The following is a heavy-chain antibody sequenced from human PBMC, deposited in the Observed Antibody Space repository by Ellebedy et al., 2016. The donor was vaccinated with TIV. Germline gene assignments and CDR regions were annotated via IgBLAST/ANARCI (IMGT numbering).Heavy chain of an antibody. J-gene: IGHJ5*02. D-gene: IGHD3-10*01. CDR3: ARDISYGSGTS. Sequence: SETLSLXXTVSGGSVSSGSYYWSWIRQPPGKGLEWIGYIYYSGSTNYNPSLKSRVTISVDTSKNQFSLKLSSVTAADTAVYYCARDISYGSGTSWGQGTLVTVSS. V-gene: IGHV4-61*01. CDR1: GGSVSSGSYY. CDR2: IYYSGST.